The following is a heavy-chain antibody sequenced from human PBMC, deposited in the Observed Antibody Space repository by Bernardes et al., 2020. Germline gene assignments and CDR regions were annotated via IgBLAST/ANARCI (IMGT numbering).Heavy chain of an antibody. V-gene: IGHV3-30*18. D-gene: IGHD4-17*01. J-gene: IGHJ4*02. CDR3: AKPARNVRSLLSDKFDY. Sequence: GGSLRLSCAASGFTFSSYGMHWVRQAPGKGLEWVAVISYDGSNKYYADSVKGRFTISRDNPKNTLYLQMNSLRAEDTAVYYCAKPARNVRSLLSDKFDYWGQGTLVTVSS. CDR1: GFTFSSYG. CDR2: ISYDGSNK.